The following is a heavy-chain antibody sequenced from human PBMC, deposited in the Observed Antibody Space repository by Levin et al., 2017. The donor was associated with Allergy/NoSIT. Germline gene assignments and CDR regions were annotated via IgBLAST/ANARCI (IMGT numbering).Heavy chain of an antibody. V-gene: IGHV3-11*01. CDR2: ISSSGSTI. CDR3: ARDLASTLLPLGMDV. CDR1: GFTFSDYY. Sequence: GGSLRLSCAASGFTFSDYYMSWIRQAPGKGLEWVSYISSSGSTIYYADSVKGRFTISRDNAKNSLYLQMNSLRAEDTAVYYCARDLASTLLPLGMDVWGQGTTVTVSS. D-gene: IGHD5-24*01. J-gene: IGHJ6*02.